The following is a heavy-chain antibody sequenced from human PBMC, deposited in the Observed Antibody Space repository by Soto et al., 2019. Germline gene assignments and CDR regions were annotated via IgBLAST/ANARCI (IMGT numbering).Heavy chain of an antibody. J-gene: IGHJ4*02. Sequence: EVQLLESGGGLVQPGESLRLSCAASGFTFSSYAMSWVRQAPGKGLEWVSVISGSDDSTYYADSVKGRFTISSDNSKNTLYLQMTRLRAEDTAVYYCAKRSSSSTFDYWGQGTLVTVSS. V-gene: IGHV3-23*01. CDR2: ISGSDDST. CDR1: GFTFSSYA. CDR3: AKRSSSSTFDY. D-gene: IGHD6-6*01.